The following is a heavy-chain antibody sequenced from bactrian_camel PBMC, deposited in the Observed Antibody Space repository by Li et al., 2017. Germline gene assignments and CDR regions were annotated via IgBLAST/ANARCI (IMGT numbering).Heavy chain of an antibody. D-gene: IGHD2*01. CDR3: AADPRLGGNCEYNF. CDR1: GYLYTVRC. J-gene: IGHJ4*01. V-gene: IGHV3S54*01. Sequence: HVQLVESGGGSVQAGGSLRLICRPSGYLYTVRCMGWFRQSPGMEREDVVVFNPDGGATDYADSVNGRFTFSEDTAKNEWYLEMNNLKPEDTGTYYCAADPRLGGNCEYNFWGQRTQVTVS. CDR2: FNPDGGAT.